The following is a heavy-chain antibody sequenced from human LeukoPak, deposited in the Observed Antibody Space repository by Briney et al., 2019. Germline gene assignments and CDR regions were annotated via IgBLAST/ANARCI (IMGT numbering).Heavy chain of an antibody. CDR2: IDGDGRIT. V-gene: IGHV3-74*01. J-gene: IGHJ6*02. CDR3: ARGGHLSKAIYYYYGMDV. Sequence: GGSLRLSCAASGFTFSSYWMHWVRQVPGQGLVWVSHIDGDGRITNYGDSVKGRFTISRDNAKNILYLQMNNLRAEDTAVYYCARGGHLSKAIYYYYGMDVWGQGTTVTVSS. CDR1: GFTFSSYW.